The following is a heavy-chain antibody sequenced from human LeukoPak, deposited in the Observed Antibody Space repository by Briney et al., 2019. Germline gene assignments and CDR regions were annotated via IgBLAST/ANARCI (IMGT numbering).Heavy chain of an antibody. CDR2: ISSSSSYI. Sequence: GGSLRLSCAASGFTSSSYSMNWVRQAPGKGLEWVSSISSSSSYIYYADSVKGRFTISRDNAKNSLYLQMNSLRAEDTAVYYCARSIAVAGTTPAYWGQGTLVTVSS. D-gene: IGHD6-19*01. CDR3: ARSIAVAGTTPAY. CDR1: GFTSSSYS. J-gene: IGHJ4*02. V-gene: IGHV3-21*01.